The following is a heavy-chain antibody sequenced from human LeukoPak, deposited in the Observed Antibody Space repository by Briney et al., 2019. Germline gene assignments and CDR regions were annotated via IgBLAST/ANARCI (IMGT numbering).Heavy chain of an antibody. CDR3: ARRSFGYSYGLDYYYYGMDV. J-gene: IGHJ6*02. D-gene: IGHD5-18*01. V-gene: IGHV5-51*01. CDR2: IYPGDSDT. CDR1: GSSFTRYW. Sequence: GESLQICCKGSGSSFTRYWIGWVRQVPGKGLEWMGIIYPGDSDTRYSPSFQDQVTISADKSISTAYLQWSSLKASDTAMYYCARRSFGYSYGLDYYYYGMDVWGQGTTVTVSS.